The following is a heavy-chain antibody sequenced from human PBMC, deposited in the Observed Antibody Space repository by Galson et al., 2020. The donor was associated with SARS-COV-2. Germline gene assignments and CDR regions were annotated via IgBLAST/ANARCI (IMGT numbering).Heavy chain of an antibody. J-gene: IGHJ4*02. CDR2: ISVHNGNT. Sequence: GESLKISCKTSGYTFTSNAISWVRQAPGQGLEWMGWISVHNGNTYYEQKFQGRVSMTTDTSTSTAYMDLRSLRSDDTAVYYCVRLSSNSGLVWGQGTLVTVSS. CDR3: VRLSSNSGLV. D-gene: IGHD6-19*01. CDR1: GYTFTSNA. V-gene: IGHV1-18*01.